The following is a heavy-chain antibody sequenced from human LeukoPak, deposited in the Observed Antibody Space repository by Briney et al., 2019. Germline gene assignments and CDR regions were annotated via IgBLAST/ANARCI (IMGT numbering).Heavy chain of an antibody. Sequence: GGSLRLSCAASGFTFDDYAMHWVRQAPGKGLEWVSGISWNSGSIGYADSVKGRFTISRDNAKNSLYLQMNSLRAEDTALYYCAKDIADTAMATYYYCYYGMDV. J-gene: IGHJ6*01. D-gene: IGHD5-18*01. CDR3: AKDIADTAMATYYYCYYGMDV. CDR1: GFTFDDYA. CDR2: ISWNSGSI. V-gene: IGHV3-9*01.